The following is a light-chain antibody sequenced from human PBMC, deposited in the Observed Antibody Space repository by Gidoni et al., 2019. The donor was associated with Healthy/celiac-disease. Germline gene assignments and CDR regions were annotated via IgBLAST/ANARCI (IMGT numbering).Light chain of an antibody. CDR1: ETVNSRF. V-gene: IGKV3-20*01. J-gene: IGKJ1*01. Sequence: ELVLTQSPGTLSLSPGTRATLSCKASETVNSRFLAWYKQKPGQGPRLLIYGTSNRATGIPDRFSGRGSGTDFTLTISRLEPDDFAVDYCQQYASSPETFGQGTKVEIK. CDR2: GTS. CDR3: QQYASSPET.